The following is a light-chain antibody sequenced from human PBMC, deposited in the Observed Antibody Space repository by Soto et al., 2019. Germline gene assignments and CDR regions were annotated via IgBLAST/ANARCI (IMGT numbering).Light chain of an antibody. J-gene: IGLJ2*01. CDR1: SGSVSTTYY. CDR3: MLYMGGGLVV. Sequence: QTVVTQEPSFSASPGGTVTLTCGLTSGSVSTTYYPSWYQQTPGQAPRTLIYSTNIRSSGVPDRFSGSILGNKAALTITGAQADDESDYHCMLYMGGGLVVFGGGTKLTVL. CDR2: STN. V-gene: IGLV8-61*01.